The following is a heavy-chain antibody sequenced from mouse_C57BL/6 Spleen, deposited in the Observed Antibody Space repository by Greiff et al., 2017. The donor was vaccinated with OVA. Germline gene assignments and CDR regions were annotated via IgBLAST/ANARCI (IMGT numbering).Heavy chain of an antibody. Sequence: VQLQQSGPVLVKPGASVKMSCKASGYTFTDYYMNWVKQSHGKSLEWIGVINPYNGGTSYNQKFKGKATLTVDKSSSTAYMELNSLTSEDSAVYYCARVFTTVVDFDYWGQGTTLTVSS. CDR1: GYTFTDYY. D-gene: IGHD1-1*01. CDR2: INPYNGGT. J-gene: IGHJ2*01. V-gene: IGHV1-19*01. CDR3: ARVFTTVVDFDY.